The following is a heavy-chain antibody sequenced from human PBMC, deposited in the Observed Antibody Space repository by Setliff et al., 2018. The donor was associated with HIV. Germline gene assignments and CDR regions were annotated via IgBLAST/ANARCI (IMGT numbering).Heavy chain of an antibody. CDR2: INHSGST. CDR3: AIVVGSYYD. CDR1: GGSFSGYY. Sequence: SETLSLTCAAYGGSFSGYYWRWIRQPPGKGLEWIGEINHSGSTNYNPSLKSRVTISVDTSKNQFYLKLSSVTASDTAVYYCAIVVGSYYDWGQGTLVTVSS. J-gene: IGHJ4*02. V-gene: IGHV4-34*01. D-gene: IGHD1-26*01.